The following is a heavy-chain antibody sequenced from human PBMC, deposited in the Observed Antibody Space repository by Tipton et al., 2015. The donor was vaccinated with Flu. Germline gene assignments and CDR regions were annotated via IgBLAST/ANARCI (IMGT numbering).Heavy chain of an antibody. Sequence: TLSLTCSVSGDSIGSDYYWGWIRQPPGKGLEWLGNIHRSGNTYYNSSLKSRVTISLDKSKNQVSLNLSSVTAAGTAVYYCAKWSSSWWSFDYWGQGALVTVSS. D-gene: IGHD6-13*01. CDR2: IHRSGNT. V-gene: IGHV4-38-2*01. CDR1: GDSIGSDYY. CDR3: AKWSSSWWSFDY. J-gene: IGHJ4*02.